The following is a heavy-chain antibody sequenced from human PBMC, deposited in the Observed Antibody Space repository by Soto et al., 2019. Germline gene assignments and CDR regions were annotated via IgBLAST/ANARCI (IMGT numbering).Heavy chain of an antibody. V-gene: IGHV4-30-2*01. CDR1: GGSISSGGYS. Sequence: SETLSLTCAVSGGSISSGGYSWSWIRQPPGQGLEWIGYIYHSGSTYYNLSLKSRVTISVDRTKNQFSLKLSSVTAADTAVDSCARAGDTWNDVGYFDYWGQGTMVTVSS. J-gene: IGHJ4*02. CDR3: ARAGDTWNDVGYFDY. CDR2: IYHSGST. D-gene: IGHD1-20*01.